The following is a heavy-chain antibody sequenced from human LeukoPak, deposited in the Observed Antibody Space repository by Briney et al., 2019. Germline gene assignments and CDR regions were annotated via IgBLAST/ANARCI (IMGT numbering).Heavy chain of an antibody. CDR1: GFTFSSYS. Sequence: KSGGSLRLSCAASGFTFSSYSMNWVRQAPGKGLEWVSSISSSSSYIYYADSVKGRFTISRDNAKNSLYLQMNSLRAEDTAVYYWARESSSWYGSGDAFDIWGQGTMVTVSS. J-gene: IGHJ3*02. CDR3: ARESSSWYGSGDAFDI. V-gene: IGHV3-21*01. D-gene: IGHD6-13*01. CDR2: ISSSSSYI.